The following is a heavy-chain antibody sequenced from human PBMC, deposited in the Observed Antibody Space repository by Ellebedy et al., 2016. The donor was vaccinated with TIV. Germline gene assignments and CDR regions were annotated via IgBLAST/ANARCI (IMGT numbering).Heavy chain of an antibody. Sequence: GESLKISCAASGFTFGTFGIHWVRQAPGKGLEWVANIKQDGSEKYYVDSVKGRFTISRDNAKNSLYLQMNSLRAEDTAVYYCARDGYWGYSGYDLKYGMDVWGQGTTVTVSS. D-gene: IGHD5-12*01. CDR3: ARDGYWGYSGYDLKYGMDV. V-gene: IGHV3-7*01. J-gene: IGHJ6*02. CDR1: GFTFGTFG. CDR2: IKQDGSEK.